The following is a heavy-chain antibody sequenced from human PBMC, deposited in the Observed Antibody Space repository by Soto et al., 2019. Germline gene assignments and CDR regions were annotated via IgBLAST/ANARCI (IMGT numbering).Heavy chain of an antibody. J-gene: IGHJ5*02. CDR2: IDSGGGST. Sequence: EVQLLVSGGGSVQPGGSLRLSCAASGFSFSNYAMSWVRQAPGTGLEWVSAIDSGGGSTYYAASVKGRFSISRDNSMNTLYLRMNSLRAEATAIYYCTKEHSNYPDNWFDPWGQGTLVTVSS. CDR1: GFSFSNYA. CDR3: TKEHSNYPDNWFDP. V-gene: IGHV3-23*01. D-gene: IGHD4-4*01.